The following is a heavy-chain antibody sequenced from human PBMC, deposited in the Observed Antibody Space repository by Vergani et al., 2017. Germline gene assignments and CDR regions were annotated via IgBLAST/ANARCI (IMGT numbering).Heavy chain of an antibody. D-gene: IGHD3-10*01. CDR2: IRSKANSYAT. V-gene: IGHV3-73*01. CDR1: GFTFSGSA. J-gene: IGHJ4*02. CDR3: TTVHGSGSPGDY. Sequence: EVQLVESGGGLVQPGGSLKLSCAASGFTFSGSAMHWVRQASGKGLEWVGRIRSKANSYATAYAASVKGRFTISRDDSKNTLYLQMNSLKTEDTAVYYCTTVHGSGSPGDYWGQGTLVTVSS.